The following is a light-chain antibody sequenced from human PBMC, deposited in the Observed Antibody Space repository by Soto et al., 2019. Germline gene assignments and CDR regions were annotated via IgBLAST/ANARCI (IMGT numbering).Light chain of an antibody. CDR3: QQYGSSHT. CDR1: QSVSSDY. V-gene: IGKV3-20*01. CDR2: GAS. Sequence: EIVLTQSPGTLSLSPGGRATLSCRASQSVSSDYLAWYQQKPGQAPRLLIYGASSRATGIPDRFSGSGSGTDFTLTISRLEPEDFAVYYCQQYGSSHTFGQGTKVDIK. J-gene: IGKJ2*01.